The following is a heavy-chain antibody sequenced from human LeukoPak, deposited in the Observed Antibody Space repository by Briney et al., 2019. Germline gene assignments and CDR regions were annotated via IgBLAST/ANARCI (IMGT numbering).Heavy chain of an antibody. Sequence: GRSLRLSCAASGFTFSSYAMHWVRQAPGKGLEWVAVISYDGSNKYYADSVKGRFTISRDNSKNTLYLQMNSLRAEDTAVYYCARAGSGWYFDYWGQGTLVTVSS. J-gene: IGHJ4*02. CDR1: GFTFSSYA. CDR2: ISYDGSNK. CDR3: ARAGSGWYFDY. V-gene: IGHV3-30*04. D-gene: IGHD6-19*01.